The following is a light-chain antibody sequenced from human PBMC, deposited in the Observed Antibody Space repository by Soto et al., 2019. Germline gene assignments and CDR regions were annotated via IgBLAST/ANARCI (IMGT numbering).Light chain of an antibody. V-gene: IGKV1-5*01. CDR1: QSIRTW. J-gene: IGKJ1*01. CDR2: DAS. CDR3: QQYNSYSRK. Sequence: LQMTPSPSTLSASVGDRVTITCRPSQSIRTWLACYQQKPEKAPKLLIYDASTLKSRVPSRFSGSGSGTEFTLTISSLQPDDFATYYCQQYNSYSRKFGQGTKV.